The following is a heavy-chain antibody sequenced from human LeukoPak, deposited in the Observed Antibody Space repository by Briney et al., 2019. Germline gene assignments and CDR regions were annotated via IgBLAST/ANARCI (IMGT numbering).Heavy chain of an antibody. CDR3: ARDSILSSSVLRFLEWLSTGYFDY. Sequence: PGGSLRLSCAASGFTFSDTWMHWVRQAPGEGLVWVSRIRSDGSDTRYAESVKGRFTISRDNAKNTLYLQMNSLRAEDTAVYYCARDSILSSSVLRFLEWLSTGYFDYWGQGTLVTVSS. J-gene: IGHJ4*02. CDR1: GFTFSDTW. D-gene: IGHD3-3*01. CDR2: IRSDGSDT. V-gene: IGHV3-74*01.